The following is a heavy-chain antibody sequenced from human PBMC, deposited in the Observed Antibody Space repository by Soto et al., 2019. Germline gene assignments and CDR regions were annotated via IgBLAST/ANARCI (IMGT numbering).Heavy chain of an antibody. CDR3: ARDLAWAFDS. Sequence: RGSLRLSCAASGFTFSTFSMNWVRQAPGKGLEWLSYIGGSGGSISYADSVKGRFTISRDNGKNTLYLQMSSLRDEDTAVYYCARDLAWAFDSWGQGALVTVSS. CDR2: IGGSGGSI. D-gene: IGHD1-26*01. CDR1: GFTFSTFS. V-gene: IGHV3-48*02. J-gene: IGHJ4*02.